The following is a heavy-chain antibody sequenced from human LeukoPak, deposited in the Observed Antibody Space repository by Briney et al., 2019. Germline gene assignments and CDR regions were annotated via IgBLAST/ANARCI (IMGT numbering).Heavy chain of an antibody. Sequence: GGSLRLSCAASGFTFSDYYMSWIRQAPGKGLEWVLYISSSGSTIYYADSVKGRFTISRDNAKNSLYLQMNSLRAEDTAVYYCARVFIVVVPAATDYWGQGTLVTVSS. V-gene: IGHV3-11*04. CDR1: GFTFSDYY. J-gene: IGHJ4*02. CDR3: ARVFIVVVPAATDY. D-gene: IGHD2-2*01. CDR2: ISSSGSTI.